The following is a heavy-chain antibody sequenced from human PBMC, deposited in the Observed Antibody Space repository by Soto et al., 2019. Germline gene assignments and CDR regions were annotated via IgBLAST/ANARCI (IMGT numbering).Heavy chain of an antibody. J-gene: IGHJ6*02. CDR3: ARHLTYCSAGSCYSDFPYYGMDV. CDR1: GGSISSSSYY. V-gene: IGHV4-39*01. CDR2: IFYSGST. D-gene: IGHD2-15*01. Sequence: ETLSLTCTVSGGSISSSSYYWGWIRQPPGKGLEWIESIFYSGSTYYNPSLKSRVTISVDTSKNQFSLKLSSVTAADTAVYYCARHLTYCSAGSCYSDFPYYGMDVWGQGTTVTVSS.